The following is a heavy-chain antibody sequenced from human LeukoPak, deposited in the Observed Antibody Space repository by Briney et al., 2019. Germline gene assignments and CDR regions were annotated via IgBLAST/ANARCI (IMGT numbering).Heavy chain of an antibody. V-gene: IGHV1-8*01. CDR1: GYIFTSYD. J-gene: IGHJ4*02. Sequence: ASVKVSCKASGYIFTSYDINWVRQATGQGLEWMGWMNPNSGNTGYAQKFQGRVTMTRNTSISTAYMELSSLRSEDTAVYYCARLVGATRLFDYWGQGTLVTVSS. CDR3: ARLVGATRLFDY. D-gene: IGHD1-26*01. CDR2: MNPNSGNT.